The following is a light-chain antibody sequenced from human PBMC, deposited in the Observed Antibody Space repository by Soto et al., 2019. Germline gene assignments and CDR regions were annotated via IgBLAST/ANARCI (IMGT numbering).Light chain of an antibody. CDR3: CSYAGSNTWV. Sequence: HSELTQPRSGSGFPGQSGSISCTGTNSDVGAYDYVSWYQQHPGKAPKLIFYDVTKRPSGVPDRFSASKSGNTSSLTISGLQAEDEADYYCCSYAGSNTWVFGGGTKVTVL. CDR2: DVT. V-gene: IGLV2-11*01. J-gene: IGLJ3*02. CDR1: NSDVGAYDY.